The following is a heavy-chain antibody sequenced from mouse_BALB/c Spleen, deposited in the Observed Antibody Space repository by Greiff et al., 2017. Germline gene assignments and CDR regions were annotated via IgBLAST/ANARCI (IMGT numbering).Heavy chain of an antibody. Sequence: EVQLQQSGPELVKPGASVKMSCKASGYTFTSYVMHWVKQKPGQGLEWIGYINPYNDGTKYNEKFKGKATLTSDKSSSTAYMELSSLTSEDSAVYYCARRYDYGFYYFDYWGQGTTLTVSS. V-gene: IGHV1-14*01. CDR2: INPYNDGT. D-gene: IGHD2-4*01. CDR1: GYTFTSYV. CDR3: ARRYDYGFYYFDY. J-gene: IGHJ2*01.